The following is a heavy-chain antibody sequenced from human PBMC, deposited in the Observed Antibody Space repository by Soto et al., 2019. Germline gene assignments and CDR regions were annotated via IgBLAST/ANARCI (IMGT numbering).Heavy chain of an antibody. J-gene: IGHJ4*02. CDR1: GFTFSSYG. Sequence: QVQLVESGGGVVQPGRSLRLSCAASGFTFSSYGMHWVRQAPGKGLEWVAVIWYDGSNKYYADSVKGRFTISRDNSKNTLYLQLHSLRAEDTAVYYCAREAYDFWSGGSGGYFDYWGQGTLVTVSS. CDR2: IWYDGSNK. V-gene: IGHV3-33*01. CDR3: AREAYDFWSGGSGGYFDY. D-gene: IGHD3-3*01.